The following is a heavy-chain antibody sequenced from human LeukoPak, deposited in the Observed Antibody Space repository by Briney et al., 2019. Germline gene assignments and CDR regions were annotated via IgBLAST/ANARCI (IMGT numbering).Heavy chain of an antibody. D-gene: IGHD6-19*01. V-gene: IGHV3-23*01. Sequence: GGSLRLSCAASGFTFSSYAMSWVRQAPGKGLEWVSAISGSGGSTYYADSVKGRFTFSRDNSKNTLYLQMNSLRAEDTAVYYRAKGAALDSSGWYKWGQGTLVTVSS. CDR2: ISGSGGST. CDR3: AKGAALDSSGWYK. J-gene: IGHJ4*02. CDR1: GFTFSSYA.